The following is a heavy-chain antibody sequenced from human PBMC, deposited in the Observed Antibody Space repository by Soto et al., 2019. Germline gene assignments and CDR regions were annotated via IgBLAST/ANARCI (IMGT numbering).Heavy chain of an antibody. CDR2: IIPIFGTA. CDR3: ARVPQEYCGGDCPTDY. D-gene: IGHD2-21*02. Sequence: SVKVSCKASGGTFSSYAISWVRQAPGQGLEWMGGIIPIFGTANYAQKFQGRVTITADESTSTAYMELSSLRSEDTAVYYCARVPQEYCGGDCPTDYWGQGTMVTVSS. J-gene: IGHJ4*02. CDR1: GGTFSSYA. V-gene: IGHV1-69*13.